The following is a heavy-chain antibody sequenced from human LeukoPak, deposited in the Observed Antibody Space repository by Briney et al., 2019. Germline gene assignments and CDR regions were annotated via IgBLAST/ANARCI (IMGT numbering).Heavy chain of an antibody. J-gene: IGHJ6*03. CDR2: IHYSGST. V-gene: IGHV4-39*07. CDR1: GGSIRSDIYN. D-gene: IGHD2-15*01. CDR3: ARGYCSGGSCYSYYYYNYMDV. Sequence: SETLSLTCTVSGGSIRSDIYNWGWIRQPPGKGLEWIGSIHYSGSTNYNPSLKSRVTISVDTSKNQFSLKLSSVTAADTAVYYCARGYCSGGSCYSYYYYNYMDVWGKGTTVTVSS.